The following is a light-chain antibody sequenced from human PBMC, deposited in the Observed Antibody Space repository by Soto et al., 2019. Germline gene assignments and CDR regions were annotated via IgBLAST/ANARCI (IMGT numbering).Light chain of an antibody. CDR3: QQDNNWPPLT. Sequence: EIVMTQSPATLSVSPGERATLSCRASQSVSSNLAGYQQKPGQVPRLLIYGASTRATGIPARFSGSGSDTEFTLTISSLQSEDVAVYYCQQDNNWPPLTFGGGTKVEIK. V-gene: IGKV3-15*01. J-gene: IGKJ4*01. CDR2: GAS. CDR1: QSVSSN.